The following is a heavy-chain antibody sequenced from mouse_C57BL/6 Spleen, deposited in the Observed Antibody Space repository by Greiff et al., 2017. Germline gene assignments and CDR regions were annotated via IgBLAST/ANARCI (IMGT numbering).Heavy chain of an antibody. CDR2: IYPRDGST. CDR1: GYTFTSYD. Sequence: QVQLKQSGPELVKPGASVKLSCKASGYTFTSYDINWVKQRPGQGLEWIGWIYPRDGSTKYNEKFKGKATLTVDTSSSTAYMELHSLTSEDSAVYFCARPGSSYDYYAMDYWGQGTSVTVSS. D-gene: IGHD1-1*01. V-gene: IGHV1-85*01. J-gene: IGHJ4*01. CDR3: ARPGSSYDYYAMDY.